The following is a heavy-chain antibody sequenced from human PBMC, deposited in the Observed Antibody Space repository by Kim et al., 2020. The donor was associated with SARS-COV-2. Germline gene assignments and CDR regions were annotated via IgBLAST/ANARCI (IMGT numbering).Heavy chain of an antibody. CDR2: IVVGSGNT. V-gene: IGHV1-58*02. Sequence: SVKVSCKASGFTFTSSAMQWVRQARGQRLEWIGWIVVGSGNTNYAQKFQERVTITRDMSTSTAYMELSSLRSEDTAVYYCAAASWGFMGGKGLQGFDYWGQGTLVTVSS. D-gene: IGHD3-16*01. J-gene: IGHJ4*02. CDR1: GFTFTSSA. CDR3: AAASWGFMGGKGLQGFDY.